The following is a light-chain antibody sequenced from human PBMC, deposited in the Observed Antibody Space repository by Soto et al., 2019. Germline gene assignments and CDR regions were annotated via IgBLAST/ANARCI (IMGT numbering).Light chain of an antibody. Sequence: DIVMTQSPLSLPVTPGEPASISCKSSQSLLHSNGYNYLDWFLQKPGQSPQLLIFLGSNRASGVPDRFSGSGSSTDFTLKISRVEAEDVGVYYCMQALQTSWTFGQGTKVEI. CDR1: QSLLHSNGYNY. CDR3: MQALQTSWT. J-gene: IGKJ1*01. V-gene: IGKV2-28*01. CDR2: LGS.